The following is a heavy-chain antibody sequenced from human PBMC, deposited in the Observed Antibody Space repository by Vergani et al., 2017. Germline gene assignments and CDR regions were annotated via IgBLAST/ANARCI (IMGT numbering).Heavy chain of an antibody. CDR2: IYHSGST. J-gene: IGHJ4*02. V-gene: IGHV4-30-2*02. D-gene: IGHD1-26*01. CDR1: GGSISSGGYS. CDR3: AGEGAGAVY. Sequence: QLQLQESGPGLVKPSQTLSLTCAVSGGSISSGGYSWSWIRQPPGKGLEWIGYIYHSGSTYYNPSLKSRATISVDRSKNQFSLKLSSVTAADTAVYYCAGEGAGAVYWGQGTLVTVSS.